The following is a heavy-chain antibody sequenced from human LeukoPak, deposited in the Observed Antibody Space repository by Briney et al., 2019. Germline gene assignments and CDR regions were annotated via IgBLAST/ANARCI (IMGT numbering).Heavy chain of an antibody. J-gene: IGHJ4*02. CDR1: GFTFSSYA. CDR2: ISYDGSNK. CDR3: ARDSGLRYFDY. D-gene: IGHD3-9*01. V-gene: IGHV3-30*04. Sequence: PGGSLRLSCAASGFTFSSYAMHWVRRAPGKGLEWVAVISYDGSNKYYADSVKGRFTISRDNSKNTLYLQMNSLRAEDTAVYYCARDSGLRYFDYWGQGTLVTVSS.